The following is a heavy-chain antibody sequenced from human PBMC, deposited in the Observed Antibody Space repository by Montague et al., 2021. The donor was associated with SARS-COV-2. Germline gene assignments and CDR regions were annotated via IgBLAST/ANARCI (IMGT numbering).Heavy chain of an antibody. J-gene: IGHJ4*02. D-gene: IGHD6-6*01. CDR3: ARMALASSSSDFDY. CDR2: IYHSGST. Sequence: SETLSLTCAVSGGSISSSNWWSWVRQPPGKGLEWIGEIYHSGSTNYNPSLKSRVTVTVDKSKNQFSLKLRSVTAADTAVYYCARMALASSSSDFDYWGQGTLVTVSS. V-gene: IGHV4-4*02. CDR1: GGSISSSNW.